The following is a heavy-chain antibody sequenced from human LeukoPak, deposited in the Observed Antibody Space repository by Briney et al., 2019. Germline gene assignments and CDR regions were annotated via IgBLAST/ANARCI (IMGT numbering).Heavy chain of an antibody. CDR1: GFTLSRYS. D-gene: IGHD5-24*01. Sequence: GGSLRLSCAASGFTLSRYSMNWVRQAPGKGLEWVSVIYGGGNIYYADSVKGRFTISRDNSKNTLYLQMNSLRAEDTAVYYCARGAGYNYPYYFDYWGQGTLVTVSS. CDR2: IYGGGNI. CDR3: ARGAGYNYPYYFDY. J-gene: IGHJ4*02. V-gene: IGHV3-53*01.